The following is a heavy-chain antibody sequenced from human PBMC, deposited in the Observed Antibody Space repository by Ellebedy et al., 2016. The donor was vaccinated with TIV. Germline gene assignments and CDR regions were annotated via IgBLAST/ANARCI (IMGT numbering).Heavy chain of an antibody. J-gene: IGHJ3*02. CDR1: GGSISSSGYF. CDR2: IYSSGST. CDR3: ARTIFYQGDAFDI. Sequence: SETLSLTXTVSGGSISSSGYFWGWIRQPPGKGLEWIGTIYSSGSTYYTPSLKSRVTISVDTSNNHFTLRLRSVTAADTAVYYCARTIFYQGDAFDIWGQGTMVTVSS. V-gene: IGHV4-39*02. D-gene: IGHD2-2*01.